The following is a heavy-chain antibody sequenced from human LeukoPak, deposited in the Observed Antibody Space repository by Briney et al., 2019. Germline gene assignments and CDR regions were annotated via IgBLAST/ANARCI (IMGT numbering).Heavy chain of an antibody. D-gene: IGHD1/OR15-1a*01. CDR1: GFTFTNYA. V-gene: IGHV3-23*01. CDR2: TVGSGPDT. J-gene: IGHJ4*02. Sequence: PGGSLRLSCAASGFTFTNYAMSWVRQTPGKGLEWVSATVGSGPDTYHADSVKGRFTVSRDNSRNMLYLQMNSLRGEDTAVYYCARGRTGTFDYWGQGTLVTVSS. CDR3: ARGRTGTFDY.